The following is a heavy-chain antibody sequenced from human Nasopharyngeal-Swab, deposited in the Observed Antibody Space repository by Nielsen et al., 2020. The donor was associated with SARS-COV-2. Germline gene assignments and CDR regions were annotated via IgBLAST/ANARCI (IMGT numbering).Heavy chain of an antibody. J-gene: IGHJ5*01. CDR1: GFTFSRYW. V-gene: IGHV3-7*01. CDR3: ARDLSTMVRGVIVNWFDS. CDR2: IKEDGSEK. D-gene: IGHD3-10*01. Sequence: GESLKISCAASGFTFSRYWMSWVRQAPGKGLEWVANIKEDGSEKYYVDSVKGRFTISRDNTKNSLDLQMNSLRAGDTVFYYCARDLSTMVRGVIVNWFDSWGQGTLVTVSS.